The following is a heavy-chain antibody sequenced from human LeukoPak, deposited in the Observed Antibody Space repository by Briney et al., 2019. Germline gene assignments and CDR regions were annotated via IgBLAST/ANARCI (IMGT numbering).Heavy chain of an antibody. CDR2: IIPIFGTA. CDR3: ASNSDRVLLWFGEQQYYYYMDV. Sequence: SVKVSCKASGGTFSSYAISWVRQAPGQGLEWMGGIIPIFGTANYAQKFQGRVTITADKSTSTAYMELSSLRSEDTAVYYCASNSDRVLLWFGEQQYYYYMDVWGKGTTVTVSS. D-gene: IGHD3-10*01. CDR1: GGTFSSYA. J-gene: IGHJ6*03. V-gene: IGHV1-69*06.